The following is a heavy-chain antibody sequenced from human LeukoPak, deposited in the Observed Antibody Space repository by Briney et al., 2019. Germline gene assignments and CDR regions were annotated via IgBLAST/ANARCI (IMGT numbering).Heavy chain of an antibody. CDR3: AREGITMVRGVNNWFDL. CDR2: INPNSGGT. Sequence: ASVKVSCKASGYTFTGYYMHWVRQAPAQGLEWMGWINPNSGGTNYAQKFQGRVTMTRDTSISTAYMELSRLRSDDTAVYYCAREGITMVRGVNNWFDLWGQGTLVTVSS. D-gene: IGHD3-10*01. J-gene: IGHJ5*02. V-gene: IGHV1-2*02. CDR1: GYTFTGYY.